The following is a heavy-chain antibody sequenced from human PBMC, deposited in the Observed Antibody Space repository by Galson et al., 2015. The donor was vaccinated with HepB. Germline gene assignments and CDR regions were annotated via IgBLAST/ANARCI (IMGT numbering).Heavy chain of an antibody. V-gene: IGHV1-2*06. Sequence: SVKVSCKASGYTFTDYYIHWVRQAPGQGLEWMGRFDPNNGGTNYAQKFQGRVSMTRDTSIGTAYMDLSRLRSDDTAVYYCARDLRENGVTELDYWGQGTLVTVSS. CDR2: FDPNNGGT. CDR1: GYTFTDYY. CDR3: ARDLRENGVTELDY. J-gene: IGHJ4*02. D-gene: IGHD2-8*01.